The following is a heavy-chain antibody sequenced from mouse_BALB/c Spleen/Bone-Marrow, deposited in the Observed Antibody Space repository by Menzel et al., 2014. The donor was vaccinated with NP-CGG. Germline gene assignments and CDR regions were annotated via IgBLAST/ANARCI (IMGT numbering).Heavy chain of an antibody. J-gene: IGHJ4*01. Sequence: VKLEESGPGLVAPSQSLSITCTGSGFSLTSYGVHWVRQPPGKGLEWLGEIWAGGSTNYNSALMSRLSISKDNSKSQVFLKMNSLQTDDTAMYYCARDYYGNYYAMDYWGQGTSVTVSS. D-gene: IGHD2-1*01. V-gene: IGHV2-9*02. CDR2: IWAGGST. CDR3: ARDYYGNYYAMDY. CDR1: GFSLTSYG.